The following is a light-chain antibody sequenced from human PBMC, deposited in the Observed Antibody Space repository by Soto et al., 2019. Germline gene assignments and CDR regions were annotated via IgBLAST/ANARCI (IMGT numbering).Light chain of an antibody. Sequence: QSVLTQPPSASGTPGQRITISCSGSSSDIGTNYVYWYQQLPGTAPKLLIYRNNQRPSGVPDRFSGSKSGTSASLAISGLRSEDEADYHCAAWDDSLSGFYVFGTGTKLTV. V-gene: IGLV1-47*01. CDR3: AAWDDSLSGFYV. J-gene: IGLJ1*01. CDR1: SSDIGTNY. CDR2: RNN.